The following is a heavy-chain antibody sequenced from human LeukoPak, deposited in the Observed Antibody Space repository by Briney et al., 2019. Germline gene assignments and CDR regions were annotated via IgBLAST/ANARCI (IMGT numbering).Heavy chain of an antibody. Sequence: PSETLSLTCTVSGGSISSYYWSWIRQPPGKGLEWIGYIYYSGSTNYNPSLKSRVTISVDTSKNQFSLKLSSVTAADTAVYYCARDNAVLMVFDYWGQGTLVTVSS. CDR1: GGSISSYY. V-gene: IGHV4-59*01. J-gene: IGHJ4*02. CDR3: ARDNAVLMVFDY. D-gene: IGHD2-8*01. CDR2: IYYSGST.